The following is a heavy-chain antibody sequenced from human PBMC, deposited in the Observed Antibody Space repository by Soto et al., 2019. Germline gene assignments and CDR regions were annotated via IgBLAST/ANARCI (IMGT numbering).Heavy chain of an antibody. D-gene: IGHD4-17*01. J-gene: IGHJ4*02. CDR3: ARPSGSYGDYAWSLKY. CDR1: GYTFTGYS. V-gene: IGHV1-18*01. CDR2: ISAYNGNT. Sequence: QVQLVQSGAEVKKPGASVKVSCKASGYTFTGYSVGWVRQAPGQGLEWMGWISAYNGNTNYAQKFQDRLTMTTDAYTSTAYMELRSLRSDDTAVYYCARPSGSYGDYAWSLKYWGQGTLVTVSS.